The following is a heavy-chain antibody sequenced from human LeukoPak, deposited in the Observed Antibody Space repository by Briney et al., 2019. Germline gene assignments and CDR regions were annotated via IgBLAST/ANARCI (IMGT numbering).Heavy chain of an antibody. D-gene: IGHD3-22*01. J-gene: IGHJ4*02. CDR3: ARVSYYYDSSGPFDY. CDR1: GYTFTDYY. V-gene: IGHV1-46*01. Sequence: GASVKVSCKASGYTFTDYYMHWVRRAPGQGLEWLGIINLSGGSTHYPQKFQDRVTMTRDTSTSTVYMELSSLRSEDTAVYYCARVSYYYDSSGPFDYWGQGTLVTVSS. CDR2: INLSGGST.